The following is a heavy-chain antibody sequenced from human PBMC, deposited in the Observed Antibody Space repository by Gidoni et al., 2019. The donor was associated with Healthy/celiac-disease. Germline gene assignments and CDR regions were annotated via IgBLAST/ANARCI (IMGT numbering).Heavy chain of an antibody. V-gene: IGHV3-53*01. J-gene: IGHJ4*02. CDR2: IYSGGST. CDR1: GFTVSSNY. Sequence: EVQLVESGGGLIQPGGSLRLSCAASGFTVSSNYMSWVRQAPGKGLEWVSVIYSGGSTYYADSVKGRFTISRDNSKNTLYLQMNSLRAEDTAVYYCARDLLAVAGKGNYWGQGTLVTVSS. CDR3: ARDLLAVAGKGNY. D-gene: IGHD6-19*01.